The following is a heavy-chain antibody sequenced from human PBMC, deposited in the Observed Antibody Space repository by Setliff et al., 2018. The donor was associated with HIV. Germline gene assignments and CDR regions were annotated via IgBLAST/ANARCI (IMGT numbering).Heavy chain of an antibody. CDR2: VPSRGDT. V-gene: IGHV4-61*02. CDR3: ARAAAGNTGPFDL. D-gene: IGHD3-10*01. CDR1: DSGTYY. Sequence: SLTCTVSDSGTYYWSWIRQPAGKGLEWIGRVPSRGDTNYNPSLKSRVTMSVDTSKNQFSLKLTSVTASDTAVYYCARAAAGNTGPFDLWGQGSPVTVSS. J-gene: IGHJ4*02.